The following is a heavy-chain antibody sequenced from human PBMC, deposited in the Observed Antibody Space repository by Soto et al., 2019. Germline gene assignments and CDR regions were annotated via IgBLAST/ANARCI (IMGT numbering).Heavy chain of an antibody. CDR3: ARGGALYCTNGVCYGWFDP. Sequence: SETLSLTCTVSGGSISSSSYYWGWIRQPPGKGLEWIGSIYYSGSTYYNPSLKSRVTISVDTSKNQFSLKLSSLTAADTAVYYCARGGALYCTNGVCYGWFDPWGQGTLVTVSS. D-gene: IGHD2-8*01. CDR1: GGSISSSSYY. J-gene: IGHJ5*02. CDR2: IYYSGST. V-gene: IGHV4-39*01.